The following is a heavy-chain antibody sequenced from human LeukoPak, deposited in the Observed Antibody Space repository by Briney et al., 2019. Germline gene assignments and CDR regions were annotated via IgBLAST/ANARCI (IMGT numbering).Heavy chain of an antibody. CDR2: IWYDGSNK. J-gene: IGHJ6*02. D-gene: IGHD6-6*01. CDR1: GFTFSIYG. Sequence: GGSLRLSCAASGFTFSIYGMHWVRQAPGKGLEWVAIIWYDGSNKYYADSVKGRFTISRDNSKNTLYLQMNSLRAEDTAVYYCAREVAARPNFYYGMDVWGQGTTVTVSS. CDR3: AREVAARPNFYYGMDV. V-gene: IGHV3-33*01.